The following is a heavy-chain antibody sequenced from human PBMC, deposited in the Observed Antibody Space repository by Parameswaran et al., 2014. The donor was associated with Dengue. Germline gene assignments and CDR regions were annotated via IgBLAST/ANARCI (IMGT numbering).Heavy chain of an antibody. D-gene: IGHD6-6*01. CDR3: ARDLEYQLLGGYSSSSGASFFDY. J-gene: IGHJ4*02. CDR2: ISAYNGNT. V-gene: IGHV1-18*01. Sequence: WVRQAPGQGLEWMGWISAYNGNTNYAQKLQGRVTMTTDTSTSTAYMELRSLRSDDTAVYYCARDLEYQLLGGYSSSSGASFFDYWGQGTLVTVSS.